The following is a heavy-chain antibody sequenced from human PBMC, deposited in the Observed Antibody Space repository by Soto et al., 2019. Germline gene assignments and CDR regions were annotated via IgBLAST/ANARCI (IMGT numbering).Heavy chain of an antibody. Sequence: LRLSCAASGFTFSSYEMNWARQAPGKGLEWVSYISSSGSTIYYADSVKGRFTISRDNAKNSLYLQMNSLRAEDTAVYYCARESESASSRTPDYYYGMDVWGQGTTVTVSS. CDR2: ISSSGSTI. V-gene: IGHV3-48*03. CDR1: GFTFSSYE. J-gene: IGHJ6*02. CDR3: ARESESASSRTPDYYYGMDV. D-gene: IGHD2-2*01.